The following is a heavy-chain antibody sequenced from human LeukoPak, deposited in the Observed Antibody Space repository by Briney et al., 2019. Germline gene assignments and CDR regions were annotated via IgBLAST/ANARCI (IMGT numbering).Heavy chain of an antibody. CDR2: ISVGSGYI. Sequence: GGSLRLSCAASGFTFSSYSMNWVRQAPGKGLEWVSSISVGSGYIYYADSVKGRFTISRDNAKSSLYLQMNSLRAEDAAVYYCARDRYCSGGSCYGNDYWGQGTLVTVSS. J-gene: IGHJ4*02. CDR1: GFTFSSYS. V-gene: IGHV3-21*01. CDR3: ARDRYCSGGSCYGNDY. D-gene: IGHD2-15*01.